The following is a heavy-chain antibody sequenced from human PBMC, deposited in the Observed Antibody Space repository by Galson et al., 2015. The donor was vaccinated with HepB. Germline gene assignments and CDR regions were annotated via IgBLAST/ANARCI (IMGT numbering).Heavy chain of an antibody. D-gene: IGHD2-21*02. CDR1: GFTFNNYA. J-gene: IGHJ3*02. CDR3: AKIRAYCGVDCYSEAFDI. V-gene: IGHV3-23*01. CDR2: ISVSGATT. Sequence: SLRLSCAASGFTFNNYAMSWVRQAPGKGLEWVSGISVSGATTYYADSVKGRFTISRANSKNTLYLQMNSLRADDTAVYYCAKIRAYCGVDCYSEAFDIWGQGTMVTVSS.